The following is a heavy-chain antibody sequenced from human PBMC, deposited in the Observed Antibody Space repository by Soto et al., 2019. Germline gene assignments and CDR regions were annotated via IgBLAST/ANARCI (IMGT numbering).Heavy chain of an antibody. CDR2: IKKDGTEG. V-gene: IGHV3-7*01. CDR1: GFSFSTYW. J-gene: IGHJ3*02. Sequence: GGSLRLSCAASGFSFSTYWMSWVRQAPGKGLEWLANIKKDGTEGYYVDSVRGRFTISRDNAKNSLYLQMNSLRAEDTAVYYCASGSVDYDYVWGNYRPFDIWGQGTMVTVS. CDR3: ASGSVDYDYVWGNYRPFDI. D-gene: IGHD3-16*02.